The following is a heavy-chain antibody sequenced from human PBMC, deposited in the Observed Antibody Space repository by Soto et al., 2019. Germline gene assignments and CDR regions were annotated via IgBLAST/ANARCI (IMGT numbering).Heavy chain of an antibody. V-gene: IGHV3-30-3*02. CDR1: GFTFSAYA. D-gene: IGHD3-9*01. J-gene: IGHJ4*02. CDR2: ISYDGST. CDR3: AKSNDWTGDLYYFDD. Sequence: GGSLRLSCAASGFTFSAYAIHWVRQAPGRGLEWVAIISYDGSTYYADSVKGRFTISRDNSKNTLYLQMNSLRAEDTAVYYCAKSNDWTGDLYYFDDWGQRTLVTVSS.